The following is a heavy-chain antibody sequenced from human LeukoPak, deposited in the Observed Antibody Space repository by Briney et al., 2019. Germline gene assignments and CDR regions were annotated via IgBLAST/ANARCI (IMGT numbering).Heavy chain of an antibody. CDR1: GYTFTNYG. Sequence: ASVKVSCKASGYTFTNYGISWVRQAPGQGLEWMGWIGAYNGNTNYAQKFQGRITMTTDTSTSTAYMELRSLRSDDTAVYYCARDLKMGYSSGRYSWGTGSSNDYWGQGTLVTVSS. D-gene: IGHD6-19*01. V-gene: IGHV1-18*01. CDR3: ARDLKMGYSSGRYSWGTGSSNDY. CDR2: IGAYNGNT. J-gene: IGHJ4*02.